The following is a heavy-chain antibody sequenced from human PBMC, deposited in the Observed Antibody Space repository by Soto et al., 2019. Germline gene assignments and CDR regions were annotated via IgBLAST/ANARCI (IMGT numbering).Heavy chain of an antibody. CDR3: ARDSYYDSSGNPSTLDV. Sequence: PSETLSLTCTVSGGSISSGGYYWSWIRQHPGKGLEWIGYIYYSGSTYYNPSLKSRVTISVDTSKNQFSLKLSSVTAADTAVYYCARDSYYDSSGNPSTLDVWGQGTTVTVSS. J-gene: IGHJ6*02. CDR2: IYYSGST. CDR1: GGSISSGGYY. V-gene: IGHV4-31*03. D-gene: IGHD3-22*01.